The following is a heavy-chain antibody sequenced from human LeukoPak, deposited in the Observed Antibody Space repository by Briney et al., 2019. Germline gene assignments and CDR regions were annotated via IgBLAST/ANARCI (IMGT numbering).Heavy chain of an antibody. Sequence: GASVKVSCMASGYTFTAYYMHWVRQAPGQGLEWLGWIIPNSGGTNYAQKFQGRVTMTRDTSISTAYMELSRLRSDDTAVYYCARDSADYGDFDYWGQGTLVTASS. CDR3: ARDSADYGDFDY. CDR2: IIPNSGGT. CDR1: GYTFTAYY. J-gene: IGHJ4*02. V-gene: IGHV1-2*02. D-gene: IGHD4-17*01.